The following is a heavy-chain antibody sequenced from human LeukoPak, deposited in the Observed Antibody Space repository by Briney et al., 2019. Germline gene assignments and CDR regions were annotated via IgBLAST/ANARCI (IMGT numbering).Heavy chain of an antibody. V-gene: IGHV1-2*06. CDR1: GGTFSSYT. CDR2: TNPNNGGT. Sequence: ASVKVSCKASGGTFSSYTISWVRQAPGQGLEWMGRTNPNNGGTNYAQKFQGRVTMTRDMSMSTAYMELSRLRSVDTAVYYCAGEDNSSGYRPFDIWGQGTMVTVPS. CDR3: AGEDNSSGYRPFDI. J-gene: IGHJ3*02. D-gene: IGHD3-22*01.